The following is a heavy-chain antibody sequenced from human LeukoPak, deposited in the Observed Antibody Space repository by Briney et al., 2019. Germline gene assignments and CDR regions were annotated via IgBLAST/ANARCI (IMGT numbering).Heavy chain of an antibody. CDR3: ARGALYDSSGYYPEDFDY. CDR2: MNPNSGNT. Sequence: GASVKVSSKASGYTFTSYVIKWVRHATGQGLEWMGWMNPNSGNTGYAQKFQGRVTMTRNTSISTAYMELSSLRSEDTAVYYCARGALYDSSGYYPEDFDYWGQGTLVTVSS. D-gene: IGHD3-22*01. J-gene: IGHJ4*02. V-gene: IGHV1-8*01. CDR1: GYTFTSYV.